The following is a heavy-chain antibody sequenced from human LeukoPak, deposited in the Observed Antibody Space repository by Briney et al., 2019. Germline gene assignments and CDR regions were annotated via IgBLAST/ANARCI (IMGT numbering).Heavy chain of an antibody. CDR2: IYYSGST. CDR1: GGSISSGDYY. CDR3: ARSHTQWLAYFDY. V-gene: IGHV4-30-4*08. J-gene: IGHJ4*02. Sequence: TLSLTCTVSGGSISSGDYYWSWIRQPPGKGLEWIGYIYYSGSTYYNPSLKSRVTISVDTSKNQFSLKLSSVTAADTAVYYCARSHTQWLAYFDYWGQGTLVTVSS. D-gene: IGHD6-19*01.